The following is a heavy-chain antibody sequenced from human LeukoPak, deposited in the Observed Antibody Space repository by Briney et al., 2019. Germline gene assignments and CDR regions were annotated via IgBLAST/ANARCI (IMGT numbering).Heavy chain of an antibody. CDR2: INPNSGGT. V-gene: IGHV1-2*02. Sequence: ASVKVSCKASGYTFTGYYMHWVRQAPGQGLEWMGWINPNSGGTNYAQKFQGRVTMTRDTSISTAYMELSRLRSDDTAVYYCARDLNPISGYYGYCYGMDVWGQATTVTVSS. CDR3: ARDLNPISGYYGYCYGMDV. CDR1: GYTFTGYY. J-gene: IGHJ6*02. D-gene: IGHD3-3*01.